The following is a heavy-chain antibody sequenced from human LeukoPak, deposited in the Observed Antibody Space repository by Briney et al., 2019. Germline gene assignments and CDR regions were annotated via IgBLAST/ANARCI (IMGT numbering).Heavy chain of an antibody. CDR3: AKDRNYDFWSGYDY. CDR2: ISGSGGSK. V-gene: IGHV3-23*01. Sequence: GGSLRLSCAASGFTFNSYAMSWVRQAPGKGLEWVSAISGSGGSKYYADSVKGRFTISRDNAKNSLYLQMNSLRAEDTALYYCAKDRNYDFWSGYDYWGQGTLVTVSS. J-gene: IGHJ4*02. D-gene: IGHD3-3*01. CDR1: GFTFNSYA.